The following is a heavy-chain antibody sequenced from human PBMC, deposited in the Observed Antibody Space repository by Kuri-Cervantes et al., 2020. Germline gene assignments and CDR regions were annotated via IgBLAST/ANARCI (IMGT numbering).Heavy chain of an antibody. D-gene: IGHD6-6*01. V-gene: IGHV7-4-1*01. J-gene: IGHJ6*03. CDR1: GYTFTRYA. CDR3: ARADSSSYYYYMDV. Sequence: ASVKVSCKASGYTFTRYAINWVRQAPGQGLEWMGWINTNTGNPTYAQGFTGRFVFSLDTSVSTAYLQICSLKAEDTAVYYCARADSSSYYYYMDVWGKGTTVTVSS. CDR2: INTNTGNP.